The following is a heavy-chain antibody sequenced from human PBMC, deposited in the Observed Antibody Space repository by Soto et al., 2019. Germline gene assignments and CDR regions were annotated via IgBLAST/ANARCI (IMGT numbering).Heavy chain of an antibody. D-gene: IGHD3-9*01. CDR3: ASSTYDILTGLYDNYFDY. CDR2: ISSSGSTI. CDR1: GFTFSSYE. Sequence: GGSLRLSCAASGFTFSSYEMNWVRQAPGKGLEWVSYISSSGSTIYYADSVKGRFTISRDNAKNSLYLQMNSLRAEDTAVYYCASSTYDILTGLYDNYFDYWGQGXLVTVSS. J-gene: IGHJ4*02. V-gene: IGHV3-48*03.